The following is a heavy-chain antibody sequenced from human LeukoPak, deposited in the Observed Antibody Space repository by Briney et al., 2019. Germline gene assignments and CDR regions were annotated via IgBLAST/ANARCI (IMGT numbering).Heavy chain of an antibody. CDR2: IYHSGST. CDR1: GGSISSSSYY. D-gene: IGHD3-22*01. Sequence: PSETLSLTCTVSGGSISSSSYYWGWIRQSPGKGLEWIGSIYHSGSTYYNPSLESRVTISVDASKNQFSLMLTSVTAADTAVYYCATGDISGFYPFDYWGRGTLVTVSS. V-gene: IGHV4-39*07. CDR3: ATGDISGFYPFDY. J-gene: IGHJ4*02.